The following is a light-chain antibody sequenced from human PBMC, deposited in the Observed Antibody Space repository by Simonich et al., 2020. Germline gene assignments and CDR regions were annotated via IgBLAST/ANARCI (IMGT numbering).Light chain of an antibody. Sequence: QSALTQPASVSGSPGQSITISCTGTSSDVGGYNYVSWYQQHPGKAPKLMIYDVSTRPSGVSNRFSGSKSGNTASLTISWLQAEDEADYYCSSYAGSNNLVFGGGTKLTVL. CDR2: DVS. J-gene: IGLJ2*01. CDR3: SSYAGSNNLV. V-gene: IGLV2-14*01. CDR1: SSDVGGYNY.